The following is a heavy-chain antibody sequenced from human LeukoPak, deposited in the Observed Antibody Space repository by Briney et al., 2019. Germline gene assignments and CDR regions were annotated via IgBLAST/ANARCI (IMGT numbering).Heavy chain of an antibody. V-gene: IGHV3-23*01. CDR3: AKDHAFSELLRFQH. J-gene: IGHJ1*01. Sequence: PGGSLRLSCAASAFTFSSYGMSWVRQAPGRGLEWVSAISGSGGSTYYADSVKGRFTISRDNSKNTLYLQMNSLRAEDTAVYYCAKDHAFSELLRFQHWGQGTLVTVSS. D-gene: IGHD2-15*01. CDR1: AFTFSSYG. CDR2: ISGSGGST.